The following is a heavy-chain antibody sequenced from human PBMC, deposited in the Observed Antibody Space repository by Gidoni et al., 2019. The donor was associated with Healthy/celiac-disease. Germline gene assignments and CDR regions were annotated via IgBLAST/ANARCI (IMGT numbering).Heavy chain of an antibody. CDR3: ARRGDFWSGYYTFRDYYYMDV. D-gene: IGHD3-3*01. Sequence: LEWIGSIYYSGSTYYNPSLKSRVTISVDTSKNQFSLKLSPVTAADTAVDYCARRGDFWSGYYTFRDYYYMDVWGKGTTVTVSS. CDR2: IYYSGST. V-gene: IGHV4-39*01. J-gene: IGHJ6*03.